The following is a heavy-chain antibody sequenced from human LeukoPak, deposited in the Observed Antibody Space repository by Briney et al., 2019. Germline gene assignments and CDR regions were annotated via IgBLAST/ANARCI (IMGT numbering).Heavy chain of an antibody. D-gene: IGHD6-13*01. Sequence: PSQTLSLTCTVSGGSISSYYWSWIRQPPGKGLEWIGYIYYSGTTNYNPSLKSRVTISVDTSKNQFSLKLSSVTAADTAVYYCARGVYIAAAQYAYWGQGTLVTVSS. CDR2: IYYSGTT. V-gene: IGHV4-59*01. CDR1: GGSISSYY. J-gene: IGHJ4*02. CDR3: ARGVYIAAAQYAY.